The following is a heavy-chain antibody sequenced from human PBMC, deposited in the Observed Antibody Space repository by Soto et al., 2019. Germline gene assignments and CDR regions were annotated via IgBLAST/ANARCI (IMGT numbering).Heavy chain of an antibody. Sequence: PSVTLCLTCAVYGGSFSGYCCSWIRQPPGKGLEWIGEINHSGSTNYNPSLKSRVTISVDTSKNQFSLKLSSVTAADTAVYYCARVRPQGSEAVLRYFDYWGQGTLVTVSS. CDR1: GGSFSGYC. CDR2: INHSGST. D-gene: IGHD3-9*01. J-gene: IGHJ4*02. V-gene: IGHV4-34*01. CDR3: ARVRPQGSEAVLRYFDY.